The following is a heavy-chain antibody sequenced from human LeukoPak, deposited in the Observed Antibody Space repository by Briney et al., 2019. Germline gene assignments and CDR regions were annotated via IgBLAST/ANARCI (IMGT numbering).Heavy chain of an antibody. Sequence: GGSLRLSCAASGFTFASYAMTWVRQAPGKGLEWVSTISGSGGSTYYADSVQGRFTISRDNSKNTLYLQMSSLRADDTAVYCCAKDLRAEAVAGVRSNYFDYWGQGTLVTVSS. D-gene: IGHD6-19*01. CDR3: AKDLRAEAVAGVRSNYFDY. J-gene: IGHJ4*02. CDR2: ISGSGGST. V-gene: IGHV3-23*01. CDR1: GFTFASYA.